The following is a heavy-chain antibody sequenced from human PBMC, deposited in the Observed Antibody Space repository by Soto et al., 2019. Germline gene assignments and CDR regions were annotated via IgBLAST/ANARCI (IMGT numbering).Heavy chain of an antibody. D-gene: IGHD3-10*01. Sequence: QVHLVQSGAEVKKPGASVKVSCKASGYTFTNYDINWVRQAPGQGLEWMGWISTYTGNTNYAQKLQGRVTMTTDTSTSTAYMEQRSLRSDDTAVYYWARGYYYGSGRPTPGGMDVWGQGTTVTVSS. CDR2: ISTYTGNT. J-gene: IGHJ6*02. V-gene: IGHV1-18*01. CDR3: ARGYYYGSGRPTPGGMDV. CDR1: GYTFTNYD.